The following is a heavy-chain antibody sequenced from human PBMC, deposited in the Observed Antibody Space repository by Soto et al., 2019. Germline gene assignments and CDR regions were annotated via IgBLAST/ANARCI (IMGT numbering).Heavy chain of an antibody. V-gene: IGHV4-31*03. CDR1: GGSISSGGSY. D-gene: IGHD3-16*01. CDR2: IYYSGST. CDR3: AWCRDGYTLGAIYYNGMDV. J-gene: IGHJ6*02. Sequence: TLSLTCPVSGGSISSGGSYWSWIRQHPGKGLAWIGYIYYSGSTYYNPSLKSRGTISVDTSKNQFSLKRSAVTAADTAVYYCAWCRDGYTLGAIYYNGMDVWGQETTVTFSS.